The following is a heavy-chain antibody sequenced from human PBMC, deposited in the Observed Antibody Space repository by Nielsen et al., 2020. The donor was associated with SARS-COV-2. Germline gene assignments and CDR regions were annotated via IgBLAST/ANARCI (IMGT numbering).Heavy chain of an antibody. D-gene: IGHD1-26*01. CDR2: IWYDGSNK. J-gene: IGHJ4*02. V-gene: IGHV3-33*08. Sequence: GESLKISCAASGFTFSSYAMHWVRQAPDKGLEWVAVIWYDGSNKYYADSVKGRFTISRDNSKNTLYLQMNSLRAEDTAVYYCARDREVGATLDYWGQGTLVTVSS. CDR1: GFTFSSYA. CDR3: ARDREVGATLDY.